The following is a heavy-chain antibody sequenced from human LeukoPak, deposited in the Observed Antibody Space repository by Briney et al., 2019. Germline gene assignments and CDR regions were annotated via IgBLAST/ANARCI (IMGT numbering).Heavy chain of an antibody. J-gene: IGHJ5*02. Sequence: SETLSLTCAVSGGSISSGGYSWSWIRQPPGKGLEWIGYIYHSGSTYYNPSLKSRVTISVDRSKNQFSLKLSSVTAADTAVYYCAREYYKWRNWFDPWGQGTLVTVSS. V-gene: IGHV4-30-2*01. CDR1: GGSISSGGYS. CDR3: AREYYKWRNWFDP. D-gene: IGHD3-10*01. CDR2: IYHSGST.